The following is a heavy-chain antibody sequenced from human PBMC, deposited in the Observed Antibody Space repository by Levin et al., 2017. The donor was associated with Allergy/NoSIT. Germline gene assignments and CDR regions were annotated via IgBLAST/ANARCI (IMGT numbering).Heavy chain of an antibody. V-gene: IGHV4-34*01. J-gene: IGHJ6*03. CDR3: ARAIPSSTSFKSRDVRYYYYMDV. D-gene: IGHD2-2*01. CDR2: INHSGST. CDR1: GGSFSGYY. Sequence: SETLSLTCAVYGGSFSGYYWSWIRQPPGKGLEWIGEINHSGSTNYNPSLKSRVTISVDTSKNQFSLKLSSVTAADTAVYYCARAIPSSTSFKSRDVRYYYYMDVWGKGTTVTVSS.